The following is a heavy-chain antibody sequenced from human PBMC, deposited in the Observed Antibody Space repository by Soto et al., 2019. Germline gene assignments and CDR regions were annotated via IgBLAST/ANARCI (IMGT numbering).Heavy chain of an antibody. CDR1: GFTFSSYG. V-gene: IGHV3-30*18. J-gene: IGHJ6*02. CDR3: AKDRQVVVPAALSSGMDV. CDR2: ISYDGSNK. D-gene: IGHD2-2*01. Sequence: QVQLVESGGGVVQPGRSPRLSCAASGFTFSSYGMHWVRQAPGKGLEWVAVISYDGSNKYYADSVKGRFTISRDNSKNTLYLQMNSLRAEDTAVYYCAKDRQVVVPAALSSGMDVWGQGTTVTVSS.